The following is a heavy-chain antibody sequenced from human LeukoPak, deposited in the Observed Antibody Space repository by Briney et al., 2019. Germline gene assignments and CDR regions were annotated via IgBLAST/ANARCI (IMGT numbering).Heavy chain of an antibody. Sequence: SQTLSLTCAVSGGSISSGGYSWSWIRQPPGKGLEWIGYIYHSGSTYYNPSLKSRVTISVDTSKNQFSLKLSSVTAADTAVYYCARAPRLGSYYDYWGQGTLVTVSS. CDR2: IYHSGST. D-gene: IGHD1-26*01. J-gene: IGHJ4*02. V-gene: IGHV4-30-2*01. CDR3: ARAPRLGSYYDY. CDR1: GGSISSGGYS.